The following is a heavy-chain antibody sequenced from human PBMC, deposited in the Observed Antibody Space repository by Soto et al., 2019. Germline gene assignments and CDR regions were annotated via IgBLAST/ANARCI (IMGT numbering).Heavy chain of an antibody. V-gene: IGHV4-31*03. CDR3: ARAAHGYCSSTSCYKVGWFDP. J-gene: IGHJ5*02. CDR2: IYYSGST. D-gene: IGHD2-2*02. CDR1: GGSISSGGYY. Sequence: TLSLTCTVSGGSISSGGYYWSWIRQHPGKGLEWIGYIYYSGSTYYNPSLKSRVTISVDTSKNQFSLKLSSVTAADTAVYYCARAAHGYCSSTSCYKVGWFDPWGQGTLVTVSS.